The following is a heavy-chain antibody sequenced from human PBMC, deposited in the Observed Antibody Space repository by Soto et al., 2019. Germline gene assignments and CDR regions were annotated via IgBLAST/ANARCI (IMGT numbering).Heavy chain of an antibody. Sequence: GGSLRLSCAASGFTFSTFAMSWVRQAPGKGLEWVSAISRTSGGTQYADSVKGRFTISRDNSKNTLYLQMNSLRAEDTSVYYCAKRGDYSDSSGYPTRYFDYWGQGTLVTVSS. CDR1: GFTFSTFA. D-gene: IGHD3-22*01. CDR2: ISRTSGGT. CDR3: AKRGDYSDSSGYPTRYFDY. J-gene: IGHJ4*02. V-gene: IGHV3-23*01.